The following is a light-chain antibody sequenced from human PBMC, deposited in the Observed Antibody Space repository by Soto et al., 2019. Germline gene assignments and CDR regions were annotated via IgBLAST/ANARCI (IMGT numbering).Light chain of an antibody. CDR1: QSISSW. CDR3: QQYNSSPRT. V-gene: IGKV1-5*03. Sequence: DIQMTQSPSTLSASVGDRVTITCRASQSISSWLAWYQQKPGKAPKLLIYAASSLKSGVPSRFSGSGSGTDFTLTISSLQPDDFATYYCQQYNSSPRTFGQGTKVDIK. CDR2: AAS. J-gene: IGKJ1*01.